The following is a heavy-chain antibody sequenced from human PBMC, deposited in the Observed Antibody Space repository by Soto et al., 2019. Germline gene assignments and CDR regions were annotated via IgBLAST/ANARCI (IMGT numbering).Heavy chain of an antibody. CDR2: ISAYNGNT. J-gene: IGHJ6*02. CDR1: GYTITSYG. CDR3: ASSGRPHLGYYGIDV. Sequence: VKVSCKASGYTITSYGISWVRQAPGQGLEWMGWISAYNGNTNYAQKLQGRVTMTTDTSTSTAYMELRSLRSDDTAVYYCASSGRPHLGYYGIDVWGQGTTVTVSS. V-gene: IGHV1-18*01.